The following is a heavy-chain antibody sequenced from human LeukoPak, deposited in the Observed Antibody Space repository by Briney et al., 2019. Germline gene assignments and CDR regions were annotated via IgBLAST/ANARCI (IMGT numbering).Heavy chain of an antibody. CDR3: ARDHDWSFDL. CDR1: GFTFSSYW. Sequence: PGGSLRLSCAASGFTFSSYWMSWVRQAPGKGLEWVSHINSDTNITPYTASVSGRFTISRDNAKNSLYLHVNSLRDEDTAVYYCARDHDWSFDLWGQGALVTVSS. J-gene: IGHJ4*02. D-gene: IGHD1-1*01. CDR2: INSDTNIT. V-gene: IGHV3-48*02.